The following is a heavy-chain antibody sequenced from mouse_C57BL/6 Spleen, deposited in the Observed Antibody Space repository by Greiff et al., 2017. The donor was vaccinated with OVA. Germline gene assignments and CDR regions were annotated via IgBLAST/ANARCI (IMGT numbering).Heavy chain of an antibody. D-gene: IGHD4-1*01. CDR1: GYSITSGYD. J-gene: IGHJ3*01. CDR2: ISYSGST. V-gene: IGHV3-1*01. Sequence: EVQLQQSGPGMVKPSQSLSLTCTVTGYSITSGYDWHWIRHFPGNKLEWMGYISYSGSTNYNPSLKSRISITHDTSKNHFFLKLNSVTTEDTATDYCAREGLTGTFADWGQGTLVTVSA. CDR3: AREGLTGTFAD.